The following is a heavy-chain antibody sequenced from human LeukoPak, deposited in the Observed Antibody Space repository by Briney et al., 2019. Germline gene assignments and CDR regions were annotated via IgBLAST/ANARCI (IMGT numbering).Heavy chain of an antibody. CDR1: GFTFSSYW. V-gene: IGHV3-7*01. J-gene: IGHJ4*02. Sequence: PGGSLRLSCAASGFTFSSYWMSWVRQAPGKGLEWVANIKQDGSEKYYVDSVKGRFTISRDNAKNSLYLQMNSPRAEDTAVYYCAREWLLREYYFDYWGQGTLVTVSS. CDR2: IKQDGSEK. CDR3: AREWLLREYYFDY. D-gene: IGHD5-12*01.